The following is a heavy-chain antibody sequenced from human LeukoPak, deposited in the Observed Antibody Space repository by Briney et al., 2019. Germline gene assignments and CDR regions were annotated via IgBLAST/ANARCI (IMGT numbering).Heavy chain of an antibody. CDR2: IYYSGST. CDR1: GGSISSSSYY. Sequence: SETLSLTCTVSGGSISSSSYYWGWIRQPPGKGLEWIGSIYYSGSTYYNPSLKSRVTMSVDTSKNQFSLKLSSVTAADTAVYYCALWGSYRYMYWGQGTLVTVSS. D-gene: IGHD3-16*02. CDR3: ALWGSYRYMY. J-gene: IGHJ4*02. V-gene: IGHV4-39*07.